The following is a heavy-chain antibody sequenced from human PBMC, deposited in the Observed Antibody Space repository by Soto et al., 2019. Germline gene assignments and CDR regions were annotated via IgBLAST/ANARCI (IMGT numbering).Heavy chain of an antibody. V-gene: IGHV1-2*02. D-gene: IGHD2-2*02. CDR2: INPNSGGT. CDR3: ARSLTEGYCTITGCYTRPLYGMDV. Sequence: ASVKVSCKASGYTFSGYYIHWLRQAPGQGLEWMGWINPNSGGTNYAQKFQGRVTVTRDTPTSTAYVELSRLTSDDTAVYYCARSLTEGYCTITGCYTRPLYGMDVWGQGTTVTVSS. J-gene: IGHJ6*02. CDR1: GYTFSGYY.